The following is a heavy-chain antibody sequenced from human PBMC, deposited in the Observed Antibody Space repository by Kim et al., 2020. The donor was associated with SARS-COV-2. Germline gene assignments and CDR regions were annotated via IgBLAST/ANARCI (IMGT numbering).Heavy chain of an antibody. J-gene: IGHJ4*02. CDR3: ARDPFDY. Sequence: YQGNTNDARKVKGRVPMTTDTSPSTAYMELRSLRSDDTAIYYCARDPFDYWGQGTLVTVSS. V-gene: IGHV1-18*01. CDR2: YQGNT.